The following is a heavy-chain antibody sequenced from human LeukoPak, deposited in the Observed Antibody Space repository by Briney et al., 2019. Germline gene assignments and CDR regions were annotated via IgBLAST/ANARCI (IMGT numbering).Heavy chain of an antibody. CDR2: IYTSGST. Sequence: SQTLSLTCTVSGGSISSGSYYWSWIRHPAGTGLEWIGRIYTSGSTNYNPSLKSRVTISVDTSQNQFSLKLSSVTAADTAVYYCARSDYGMDVWGRGTTVTVSS. J-gene: IGHJ6*02. V-gene: IGHV4-61*02. CDR1: GGSISSGSYY. CDR3: ARSDYGMDV.